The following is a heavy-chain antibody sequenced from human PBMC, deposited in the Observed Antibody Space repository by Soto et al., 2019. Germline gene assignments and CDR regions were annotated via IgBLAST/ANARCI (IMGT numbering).Heavy chain of an antibody. V-gene: IGHV1-69*01. J-gene: IGHJ4*02. CDR2: IIPRFGTP. CDR3: ARDRDDYGSGNYYNRIDF. D-gene: IGHD3-10*01. CDR1: GGIFSTYA. Sequence: QVQLVQSGAEVKKPGSSVKVSCKASGGIFSTYAISWLRQAPGQGLEWMGGIIPRFGTPNYAQRFQGSVTITADESTSTAYMELSRLRSEDTTVYYCARDRDDYGSGNYYNRIDFWGQGTLVTVSS.